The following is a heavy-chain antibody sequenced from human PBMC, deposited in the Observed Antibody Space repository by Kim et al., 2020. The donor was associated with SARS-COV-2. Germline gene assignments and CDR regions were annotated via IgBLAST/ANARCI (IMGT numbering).Heavy chain of an antibody. Sequence: GESLQISCKASGYDFTNFWIGWVRQMPGKGLEWMGIIYPGDSDTRYSPSFQGQVTISADKSITTVYLQWDSLKASDTAMYYCAKNNYDILTGYRFYYYGMDVWGQGTTVTVSS. D-gene: IGHD3-9*01. CDR3: AKNNYDILTGYRFYYYGMDV. CDR1: GYDFTNFW. J-gene: IGHJ6*02. V-gene: IGHV5-51*01. CDR2: IYPGDSDT.